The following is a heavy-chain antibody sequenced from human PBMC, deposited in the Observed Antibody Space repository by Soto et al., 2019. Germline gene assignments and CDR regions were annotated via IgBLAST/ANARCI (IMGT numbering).Heavy chain of an antibody. V-gene: IGHV1-69*04. CDR3: ARDRYCSGGSCYSGEDI. CDR1: GGTFSSYT. CDR2: IIPILGIA. D-gene: IGHD2-15*01. Sequence: ASLKVSCKASGGTFSSYTISWVRQAPGQGLEWMGRIIPILGIANYAQKFQGRVTITADKSTSTAYMELSSLRSEDTAVYYCARDRYCSGGSCYSGEDIWGQGTMVTVSS. J-gene: IGHJ3*02.